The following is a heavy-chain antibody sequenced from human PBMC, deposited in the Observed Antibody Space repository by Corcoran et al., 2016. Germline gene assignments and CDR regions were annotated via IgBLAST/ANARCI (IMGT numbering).Heavy chain of an antibody. D-gene: IGHD3-3*01. Sequence: EVQLVESGGGFVQPGGSLRLSCAASGFTFSSYSMNWVRQAPGKGLEWVSYISNSSSTIYYADSVKGRFTISRDNAKNSLYLQMNSLRAEDTAVYYCARDLEIFGVVIRGFDYWGQGTLVTVSS. CDR2: ISNSSSTI. V-gene: IGHV3-48*01. CDR3: ARDLEIFGVVIRGFDY. CDR1: GFTFSSYS. J-gene: IGHJ4*02.